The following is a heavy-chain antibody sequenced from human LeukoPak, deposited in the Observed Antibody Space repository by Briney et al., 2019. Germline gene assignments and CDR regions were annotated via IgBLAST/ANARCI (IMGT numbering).Heavy chain of an antibody. CDR3: ARLSPQLAIDY. D-gene: IGHD6-13*01. V-gene: IGHV4-59*08. CDR2: IYYSGST. Sequence: PSETLSLTCTVSGGSISSYYWSWIRQPPGKGLEWIGYIYYSGSTNYNPSLKSRVTISVDTSKNQFSLKLSSVTAAGTAVYYCARLSPQLAIDYWGQGTLVTVSS. J-gene: IGHJ4*02. CDR1: GGSISSYY.